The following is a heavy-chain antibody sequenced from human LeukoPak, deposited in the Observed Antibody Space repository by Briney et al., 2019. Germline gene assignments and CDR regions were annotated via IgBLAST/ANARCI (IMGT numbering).Heavy chain of an antibody. J-gene: IGHJ3*02. D-gene: IGHD2-15*01. CDR3: AKDGVDVVVVAATLDAFDI. V-gene: IGHV3-30*18. CDR2: ISYDGSNK. CDR1: GFTFSSYG. Sequence: GRSLRLSCAASGFTFSSYGMHWVRQAPGKGLEWVAVISYDGSNKYYADSVKGRFTISRDNSKNTLYLQMNSLRAEDTAVYYCAKDGVDVVVVAATLDAFDIWGEGSMVTVSS.